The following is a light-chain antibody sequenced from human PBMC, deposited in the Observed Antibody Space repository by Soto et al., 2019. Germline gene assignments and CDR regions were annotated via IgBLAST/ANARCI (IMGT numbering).Light chain of an antibody. CDR1: QSVSSH. J-gene: IGKJ2*01. CDR3: QQRSKRPYT. V-gene: IGKV3-11*01. Sequence: DIVLTQSPATLSLSPGERATLSCRASQSVSSHFAWYQQKPGQAPRLVIYEGVNRAAGIPARFSGSGSGTDFTLTISSLEPEDFAVYYCQQRSKRPYTFGQGTKLEIK. CDR2: EGV.